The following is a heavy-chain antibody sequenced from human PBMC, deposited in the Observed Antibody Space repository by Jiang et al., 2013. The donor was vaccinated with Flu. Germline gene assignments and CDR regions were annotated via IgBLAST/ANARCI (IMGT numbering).Heavy chain of an antibody. V-gene: IGHV2-5*02. CDR2: IYWDDDK. Sequence: KPTQTLTLTCSFSGFSLITSGVGVGWIRQPPGKALEWLALIYWDDDKRYSPSLKSRLTITKDTSRNHVVLTLTNMDPVDTATYFCAHMAHNYYYYAFDVWGRGTTVTVSS. CDR1: GFSLITSGVG. CDR3: AHMAHNYYYYAFDV. J-gene: IGHJ6*04. D-gene: IGHD5-12*01.